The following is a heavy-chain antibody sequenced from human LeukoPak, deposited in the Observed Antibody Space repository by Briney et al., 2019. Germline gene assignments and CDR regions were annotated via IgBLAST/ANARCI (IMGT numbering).Heavy chain of an antibody. J-gene: IGHJ4*02. CDR1: GGSISSGDFP. CDR3: ARGFYGAGSQFDY. D-gene: IGHD3-10*01. V-gene: IGHV4-30-2*01. CDR2: IFHTGHT. Sequence: PSETLSLTCAVSGGSISSGDFPWNWIRQPPGKGLEWIGYIFHTGHTSYNPSLKSRVTISVDMSKNQLSLRLTSVTAADTAVYYCARGFYGAGSQFDYWGQGTLVTVSS.